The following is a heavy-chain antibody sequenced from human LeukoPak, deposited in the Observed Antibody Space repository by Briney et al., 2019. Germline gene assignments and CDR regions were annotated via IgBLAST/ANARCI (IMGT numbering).Heavy chain of an antibody. CDR2: ISSSSSYI. CDR1: GFTFSDHY. Sequence: GGSLRLSCAASGFTFSDHYMDWVRQAPGKGLEWVSSISSSSSYIYYADSVKGRFTISRDNSKNTLYLQMNSLRVEDTAVYYCAKSWNYYDSSGDDALDIWGQGTMVTVSS. CDR3: AKSWNYYDSSGDDALDI. D-gene: IGHD3-22*01. J-gene: IGHJ3*02. V-gene: IGHV3-21*04.